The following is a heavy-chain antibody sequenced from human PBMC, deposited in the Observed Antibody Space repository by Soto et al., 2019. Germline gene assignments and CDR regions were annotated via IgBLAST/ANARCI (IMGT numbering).Heavy chain of an antibody. CDR1: GFTFSSYW. D-gene: IGHD2-15*01. CDR2: INSDGSST. CDR3: ARGQYCSGGSCPSYYYYGMDV. Sequence: GGSLRLSCAASGFTFSSYWMHWVRQAPGKGLVWISRINSDGSSTSYADSVKGRFTISRDNAKNTLYLQMNSLRAEDTAVYYCARGQYCSGGSCPSYYYYGMDVWGQGTTVTVSS. J-gene: IGHJ6*02. V-gene: IGHV3-74*01.